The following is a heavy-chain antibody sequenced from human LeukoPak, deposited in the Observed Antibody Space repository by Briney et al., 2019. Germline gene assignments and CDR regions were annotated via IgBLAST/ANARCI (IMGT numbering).Heavy chain of an antibody. J-gene: IGHJ4*02. CDR3: AKGSSWGGRYYFDY. D-gene: IGHD3-16*01. V-gene: IGHV3-23*01. CDR2: ISGSGGST. CDR1: AFTFSSYD. Sequence: GGSLRLSCAASAFTFSSYDMNWARQAPGRGLEWVSAISGSGGSTHYADSVKGRFPISRDNSKNTLYLQMNSLRAEDTAVYYCAKGSSWGGRYYFDYWGQGTLVTVSS.